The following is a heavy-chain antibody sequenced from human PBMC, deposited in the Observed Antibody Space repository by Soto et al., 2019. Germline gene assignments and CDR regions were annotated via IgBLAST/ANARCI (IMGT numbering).Heavy chain of an antibody. J-gene: IGHJ4*02. Sequence: EVQLVESGGGLVQLGGSLRLSCAASGFPFSSYWMHWVRQVPGKGLMWVSRIKSDGSGTYYADSVQGRFIMSRDNDQNTLYLQMNSLRVEDTGVYYCVRGDGDYHDGNGYLGRHWGQGTLVTVSS. CDR1: GFPFSSYW. V-gene: IGHV3-74*01. CDR3: VRGDGDYHDGNGYLGRH. CDR2: IKSDGSGT. D-gene: IGHD3-22*01.